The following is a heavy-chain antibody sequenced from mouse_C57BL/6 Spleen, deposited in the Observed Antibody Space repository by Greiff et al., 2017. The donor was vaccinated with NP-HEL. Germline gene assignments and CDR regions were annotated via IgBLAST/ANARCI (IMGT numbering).Heavy chain of an antibody. D-gene: IGHD2-4*01. J-gene: IGHJ1*03. Sequence: QVQLQQSGAELVRPGASVKLSCKAPGYTLPASYLNWVKQRPGQGLEWIERIYPGSGNIYYNEKFKGKATLTAEKSSSTAYMQLSSLTSEDSAVYFCARNGDYDYDGYWYFDVWGTGTTVTVSS. CDR2: IYPGSGNI. V-gene: IGHV1-76*01. CDR3: ARNGDYDYDGYWYFDV. CDR1: GYTLPASY.